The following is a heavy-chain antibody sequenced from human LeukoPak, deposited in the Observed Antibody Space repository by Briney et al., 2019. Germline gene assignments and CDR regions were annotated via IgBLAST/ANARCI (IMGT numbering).Heavy chain of an antibody. J-gene: IGHJ5*02. CDR3: AKDKWDTGWFDP. CDR1: GFPFSGFA. V-gene: IGHV3-23*01. Sequence: GGSLRLSCAASGFPFSGFAMTWVRQAPGKGLEWVSGISGSGGRTYYADSVKGRFTVSRDNSENTLYLQMNSLRAEDTAVYYCAKDKWDTGWFDPWGPGTLVTVSS. CDR2: ISGSGGRT. D-gene: IGHD1-26*01.